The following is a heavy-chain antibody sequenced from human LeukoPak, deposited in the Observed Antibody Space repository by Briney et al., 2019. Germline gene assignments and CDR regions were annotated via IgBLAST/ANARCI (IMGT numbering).Heavy chain of an antibody. CDR2: IYVDGRTT. V-gene: IGHV3-74*01. J-gene: IGHJ5*02. Sequence: PGGSLRLSCVASGFPFSSYWMTWVRQAPGKGLVWVSRIYVDGRTTNYADSVKGRFTISRDNAKNTVYLEMNSLSVEDTATYYCIRDFRSADLWGQGTLVTVTS. CDR3: IRDFRSADL. CDR1: GFPFSSYW.